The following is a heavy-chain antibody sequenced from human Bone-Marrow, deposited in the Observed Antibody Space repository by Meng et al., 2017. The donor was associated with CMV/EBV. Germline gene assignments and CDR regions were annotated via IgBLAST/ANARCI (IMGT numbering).Heavy chain of an antibody. CDR1: GYIFTSYG. CDR3: ARELVGATRAYFDY. J-gene: IGHJ4*02. CDR2: ISAYNGNT. Sequence: ASVKVSCKASGYIFTSYGITWVRQAPGQGLEWMGWISAYNGNTNYAQKLQGRVTMTTDTSTSTAYMELRSLRSDDTAVYYCARELVGATRAYFDYWAQGTLVTVSS. V-gene: IGHV1-18*01. D-gene: IGHD1-26*01.